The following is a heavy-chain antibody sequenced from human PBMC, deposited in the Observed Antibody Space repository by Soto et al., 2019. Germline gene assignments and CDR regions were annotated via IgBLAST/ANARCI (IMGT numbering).Heavy chain of an antibody. J-gene: IGHJ4*01. V-gene: IGHV1-69*13. CDR3: ARTSNPYYYGSGSYLGSTFDY. D-gene: IGHD3-10*01. Sequence: SVKVSCKASGGTFSSYAISWVRQAPGQGLEWMGGIIPIFGTANYAQKFQGRVTITADESTSTAYMELSSLRSEDTAVYYCARTSNPYYYGSGSYLGSTFDYWGQ. CDR2: IIPIFGTA. CDR1: GGTFSSYA.